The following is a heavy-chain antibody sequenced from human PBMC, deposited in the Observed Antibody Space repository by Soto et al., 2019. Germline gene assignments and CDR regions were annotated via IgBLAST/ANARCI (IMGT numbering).Heavy chain of an antibody. V-gene: IGHV3-30*18. CDR2: ISYDGSNK. CDR3: AKDGGLRFLEGWFDP. Sequence: QVQLVESGGGVVQPGRSLRLSCAASGFTFSSYGMHWVRQAPGKGLEWVAVISYDGSNKYYADSVKGRFTISRDNSKNTLYLQMNSLRAEDTAVYYCAKDGGLRFLEGWFDPWGQGTLVTVSS. D-gene: IGHD3-3*01. J-gene: IGHJ5*02. CDR1: GFTFSSYG.